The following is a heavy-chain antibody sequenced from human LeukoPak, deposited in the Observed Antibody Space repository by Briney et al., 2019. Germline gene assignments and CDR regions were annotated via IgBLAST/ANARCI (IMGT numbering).Heavy chain of an antibody. D-gene: IGHD3-10*01. CDR3: ARAKDDSLLWFGEPLYYYGMDV. CDR1: GGSISSYY. CDR2: IYYSGST. V-gene: IGHV4-59*01. J-gene: IGHJ6*02. Sequence: PSETLSLTCTVSGGSISSYYWSWIRQPPGKGLEWIGYIYYSGSTNYNPSLKSRVTISVDTSKNQFSLKLSSVTAADTAVYYCARAKDDSLLWFGEPLYYYGMDVWGQGTTVTVSS.